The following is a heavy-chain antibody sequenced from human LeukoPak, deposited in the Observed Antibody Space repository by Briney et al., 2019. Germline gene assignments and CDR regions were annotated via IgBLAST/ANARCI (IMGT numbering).Heavy chain of an antibody. D-gene: IGHD3-22*01. V-gene: IGHV3-30*02. CDR2: IRYDGSNK. CDR3: AKYGSGYLYYFDY. J-gene: IGHJ4*02. Sequence: PGGSLRLSCAASGFTFSSYGMHWVRQAPGKGLGWVAFIRYDGSNKYYADSVKGRFTISRDNSKNTLYLQMNSLRAEDTAVYYCAKYGSGYLYYFDYWGQGTLVTVSS. CDR1: GFTFSSYG.